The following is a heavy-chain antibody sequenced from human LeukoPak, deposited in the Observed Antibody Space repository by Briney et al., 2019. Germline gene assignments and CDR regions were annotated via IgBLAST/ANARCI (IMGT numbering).Heavy chain of an antibody. CDR3: AKEYDSSGYYFSPNWYFDL. V-gene: IGHV3-23*01. J-gene: IGHJ2*01. CDR2: ISGSGGRT. D-gene: IGHD3-22*01. CDR1: GFTFSSFT. Sequence: GGSLRLSCAASGFTFSSFTMSWVRQAPGKGLEWVSGISGSGGRTYYADSVKGRFTISRDNSKNTLYLQMNSLRAEDTAVYYCAKEYDSSGYYFSPNWYFDLWGRGTLVTVSS.